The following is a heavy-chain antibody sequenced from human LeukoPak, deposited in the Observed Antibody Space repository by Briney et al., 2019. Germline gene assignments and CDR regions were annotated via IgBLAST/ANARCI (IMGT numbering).Heavy chain of an antibody. CDR2: ISGDGGST. D-gene: IGHD2-2*01. Sequence: GGSLRLSCAAPGFMFHDYAIYWVRQAPGKGLEWVSLISGDGGSTFYADSVKGRFTISRDNAKNSVSLQMNSLRAEDTAVYYCARIFRYQLVDYYALDVWGQGTTVTVSS. CDR3: ARIFRYQLVDYYALDV. J-gene: IGHJ6*02. CDR1: GFMFHDYA. V-gene: IGHV3-43*02.